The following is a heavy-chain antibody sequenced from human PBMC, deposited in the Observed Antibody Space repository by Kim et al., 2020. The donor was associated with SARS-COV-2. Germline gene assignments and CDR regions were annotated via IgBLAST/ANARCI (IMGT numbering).Heavy chain of an antibody. Sequence: YYADSVKGRFTISRDNSKNTLDLQVNSLRVEDTAVYYCAKDRIAAAGTDDYWGQGTLVTVSS. CDR3: AKDRIAAAGTDDY. D-gene: IGHD6-13*01. V-gene: IGHV3-23*01. J-gene: IGHJ4*02.